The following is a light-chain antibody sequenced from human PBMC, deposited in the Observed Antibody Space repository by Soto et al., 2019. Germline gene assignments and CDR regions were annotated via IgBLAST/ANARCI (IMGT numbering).Light chain of an antibody. V-gene: IGKV1-33*01. CDR1: QDIKKY. CDR2: ETS. Sequence: DIQMTHSPSSLSASVGDRVIITCQASQDIKKYLNWYQQKPGKAPKLLIYETSNLETGVPSRFSGSGSGTDFTFTISTLQSEDLATYYCQQYDNIPLTFGPGTKVEIX. J-gene: IGKJ3*01. CDR3: QQYDNIPLT.